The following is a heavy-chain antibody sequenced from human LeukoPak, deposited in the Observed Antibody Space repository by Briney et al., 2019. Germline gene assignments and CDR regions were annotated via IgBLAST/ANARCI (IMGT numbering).Heavy chain of an antibody. CDR3: ARDFHDIAAADAFDI. D-gene: IGHD6-13*01. CDR1: GFTFSSYS. V-gene: IGHV3-21*01. Sequence: GGSLRLSCAASGFTFSSYSMNWVRQAPGKGLEWGSSISSSSSYIYYADSVKVRFTISRDNAKNSLYLQMNSLRAEDTAVYYCARDFHDIAAADAFDIWGQGTMVTVSS. J-gene: IGHJ3*02. CDR2: ISSSSSYI.